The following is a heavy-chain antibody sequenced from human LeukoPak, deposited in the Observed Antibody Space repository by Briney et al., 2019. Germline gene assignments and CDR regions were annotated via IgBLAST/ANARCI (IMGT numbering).Heavy chain of an antibody. J-gene: IGHJ4*02. CDR1: GLTFSSYA. V-gene: IGHV3-23*01. CDR2: ISGSGDNT. CDR3: ARGFRKIEY. Sequence: GGSLRLSCAASGLTFSSYAMSWVRQAPGKGLDWVSGISGSGDNTYDADSVKGRFTISRDNSKNTVYLQMNSLRAEDTAVYYCARGFRKIEYWGQGTLVTVSS.